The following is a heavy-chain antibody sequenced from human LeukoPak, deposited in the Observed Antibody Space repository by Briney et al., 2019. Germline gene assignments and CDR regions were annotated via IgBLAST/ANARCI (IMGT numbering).Heavy chain of an antibody. CDR3: ASALYSVIYEVTPHYYGMDV. D-gene: IGHD2-15*01. CDR2: IIPIFGTA. V-gene: IGHV1-69*05. CDR1: GGTFSSYA. J-gene: IGHJ6*02. Sequence: ASVNVSCKASGGTFSSYAISWVRQAPGQGLEWMGGIIPIFGTANYARKFQGRVTITTDESTSTAYMELSSLRSEDTAVYYCASALYSVIYEVTPHYYGMDVWGQGTTVTVSS.